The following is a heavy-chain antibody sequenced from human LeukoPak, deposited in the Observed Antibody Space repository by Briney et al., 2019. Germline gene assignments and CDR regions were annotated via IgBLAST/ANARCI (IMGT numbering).Heavy chain of an antibody. V-gene: IGHV1-3*01. D-gene: IGHD1-26*01. CDR2: IDAGNGNT. CDR1: GCTFTSYA. Sequence: VASVKVSCKASGCTFTSYAMHWVRQAPGQRLEWMVWIDAGNGNTKYSQKFQGRVTITRDTSASTAYMELSSLRSEDTAVYYCARGLLYSGRFYYFDYWGQGTLVTVSS. J-gene: IGHJ4*02. CDR3: ARGLLYSGRFYYFDY.